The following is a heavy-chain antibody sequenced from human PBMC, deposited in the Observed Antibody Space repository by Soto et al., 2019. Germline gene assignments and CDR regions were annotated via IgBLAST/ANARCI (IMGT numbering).Heavy chain of an antibody. CDR2: IYYDGSNR. Sequence: GGSLRLSCAASGFTFGTYAMHWVRQAPGKGLEWVAVIYYDGSNRYYGDAVKGRFTISRDNSKSTLHLQMSSLRAEDTAVYYCARAFCTSGVCYYFFDYWGHGTLVTVSS. CDR1: GFTFGTYA. CDR3: ARAFCTSGVCYYFFDY. J-gene: IGHJ4*01. V-gene: IGHV3-33*01. D-gene: IGHD2-8*01.